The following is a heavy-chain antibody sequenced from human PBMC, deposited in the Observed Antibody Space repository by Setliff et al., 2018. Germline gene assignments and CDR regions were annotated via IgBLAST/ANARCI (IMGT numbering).Heavy chain of an antibody. J-gene: IGHJ4*02. Sequence: PGGSLRLSCAASGLTFNSYAMSWVRQAPGKGLEWVSTVSVSGDNTYYTDSVKGRFTTSRDNSKNTLSLQMSSLRTEDTAVYFCAKAASPLFAINGVEYYFDSWGQGNLVTVSS. D-gene: IGHD3-3*01. CDR1: GLTFNSYA. CDR3: AKAASPLFAINGVEYYFDS. CDR2: VSVSGDNT. V-gene: IGHV3-23*01.